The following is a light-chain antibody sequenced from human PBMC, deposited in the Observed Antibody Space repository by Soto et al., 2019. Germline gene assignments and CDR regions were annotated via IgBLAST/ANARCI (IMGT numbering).Light chain of an antibody. CDR3: CSYAGTYSFV. V-gene: IGLV2-11*01. Sequence: QSALTQPRSVSGSPGQSVTISCTGTSSDVGGYNYVSWYQQHPSKAPKLIIYDVSKRPSGVPDRFSGSKSGNTASLTISGLQAEDVADYYCCSYAGTYSFVFGGGTKLTVL. CDR2: DVS. CDR1: SSDVGGYNY. J-gene: IGLJ2*01.